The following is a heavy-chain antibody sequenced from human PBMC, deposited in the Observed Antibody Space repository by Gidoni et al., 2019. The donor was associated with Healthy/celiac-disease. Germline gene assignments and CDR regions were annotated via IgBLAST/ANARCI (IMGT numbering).Heavy chain of an antibody. CDR3: TWGYCSSTSGFGPYYYGMDV. Sequence: EVQLMESGGGLVQPGGSLNLSCAASGFTFSDSAMHWVRLASGKGPEWVGRISSKANSYATAYVASVKGRFTISRDDSKNTAYLQMNSLKPEDTAVYYCTWGYCSSTSGFGPYYYGMDVWGQGTTVTVSS. CDR1: GFTFSDSA. V-gene: IGHV3-73*02. J-gene: IGHJ6*02. D-gene: IGHD2-2*01. CDR2: ISSKANSYAT.